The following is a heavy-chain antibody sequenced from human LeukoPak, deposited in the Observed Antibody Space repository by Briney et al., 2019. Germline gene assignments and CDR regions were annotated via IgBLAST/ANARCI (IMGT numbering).Heavy chain of an antibody. CDR1: GGSISTGGYY. V-gene: IGHV4-30-2*01. D-gene: IGHD7-27*01. J-gene: IGHJ3*02. CDR2: IYHSGST. CDR3: ARNGDLRAFDI. Sequence: SETLSLTCTVSGGSISTGGYYWSWIRQPPGKGLEWIGYIYHSGSTYYNPSLKSRVTISVDRSKNQFSLKLSSVTAADTAVYHCARNGDLRAFDIWGQGTMVTVSS.